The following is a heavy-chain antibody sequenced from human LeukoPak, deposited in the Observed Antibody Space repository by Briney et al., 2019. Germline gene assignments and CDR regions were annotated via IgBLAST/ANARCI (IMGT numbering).Heavy chain of an antibody. Sequence: SETLSLTCTVSGGSISSYYWNWIRQPPGKGLEWIGYIYYSGTTNYNPSLKSRVTISVDKSKNQFSLKLSSVTAADTAVYYCAIYGSGSYYYFDYWGQGTLVTVSS. CDR2: IYYSGTT. CDR1: GGSISSYY. CDR3: AIYGSGSYYYFDY. V-gene: IGHV4-59*12. D-gene: IGHD3-10*01. J-gene: IGHJ4*02.